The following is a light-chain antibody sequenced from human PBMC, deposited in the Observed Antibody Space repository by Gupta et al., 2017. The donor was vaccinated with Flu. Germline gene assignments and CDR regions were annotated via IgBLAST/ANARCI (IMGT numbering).Light chain of an antibody. CDR3: GTWDITRSAWV. V-gene: IGLV1-51*02. CDR1: NSNIGIHY. J-gene: IGLJ3*02. Sequence: SVLTQPPSLSAAPGQTVTISRSGSNSNIGIHYVSWYKQLTETAPRLLIYETNKRPSGIPDRFSASKSGTSATLGITGLQTGDEADDYCGTWDITRSAWVFGGGTKLTVL. CDR2: ETN.